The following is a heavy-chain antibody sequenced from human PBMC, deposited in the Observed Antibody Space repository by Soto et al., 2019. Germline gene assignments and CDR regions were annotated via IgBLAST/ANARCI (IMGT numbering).Heavy chain of an antibody. J-gene: IGHJ1*01. CDR2: IYSSGST. Sequence: QVHLQESGPGLVRPSQTLSLTCTVSRGSINSVGHYWTWIRQNPGEGLTWIGYIYSSGSTDYNPSLESRVAISLDASKNQFSLKLTSVTVADTAVYYCATRTVDSGLVTWGQGSLVTVS. CDR1: RGSINSVGHY. CDR3: ATRTVDSGLVT. V-gene: IGHV4-31*02. D-gene: IGHD5-18*01.